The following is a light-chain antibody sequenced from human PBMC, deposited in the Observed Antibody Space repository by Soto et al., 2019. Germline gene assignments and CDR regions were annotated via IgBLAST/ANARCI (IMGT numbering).Light chain of an antibody. Sequence: EIVMTQSPVTLSLSPGDTATLSCRASHDVTRRLAWYQVKHGQAPRLLIYDASTRATGLPARFSGTGSGTEFTLTISSLQSEDFAVYYCQHYTYWPLTFGGGTKVEI. CDR2: DAS. CDR3: QHYTYWPLT. CDR1: HDVTRR. J-gene: IGKJ4*01. V-gene: IGKV3-15*01.